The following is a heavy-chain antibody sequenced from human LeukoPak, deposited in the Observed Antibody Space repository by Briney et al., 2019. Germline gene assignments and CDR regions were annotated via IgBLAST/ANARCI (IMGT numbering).Heavy chain of an antibody. J-gene: IGHJ4*02. CDR3: ARGSSIAASY. CDR2: IYYSGST. V-gene: IGHV4-31*03. CDR1: GGSISSGGSR. D-gene: IGHD6-6*01. Sequence: SETLSLTCNVSGGSISSGGSRWSWIRQHPGKGLEWIGYIYYSGSTYYNPSLESRLTMSVDTSKNQFSLHLTSVTAADTAVYYCARGSSIAASYWGQGTLVTVSS.